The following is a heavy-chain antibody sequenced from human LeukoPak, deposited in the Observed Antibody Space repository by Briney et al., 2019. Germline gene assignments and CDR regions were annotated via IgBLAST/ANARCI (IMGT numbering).Heavy chain of an antibody. CDR2: ISSSSSYT. J-gene: IGHJ4*02. CDR3: ARAVSVSSYYFDC. Sequence: GGSLRLSCAASGFIFGDYYMSWIRQAPGKGLEWISYISSSSSYTNYVDSVKGRFTISRDNAKNSLYLQMNSLRAEDTAVYYCARAVSVSSYYFDCWGQGTLVTVSS. V-gene: IGHV3-11*05. D-gene: IGHD5/OR15-5a*01. CDR1: GFIFGDYY.